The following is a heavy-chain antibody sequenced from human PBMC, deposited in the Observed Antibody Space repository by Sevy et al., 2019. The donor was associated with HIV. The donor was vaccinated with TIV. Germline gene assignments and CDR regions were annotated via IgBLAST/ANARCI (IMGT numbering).Heavy chain of an antibody. Sequence: GESLKISCKGSGYSFTSYWIGWVRQMPGKGLEWMGIIYPGDSDTRYSPSFQGQVTISADKSISTAYLQWGSLKASDTAMYYCARTSDSGSGRERNWFDPWGQGTLVTVSS. CDR3: ARTSDSGSGRERNWFDP. CDR1: GYSFTSYW. CDR2: IYPGDSDT. D-gene: IGHD3-10*01. J-gene: IGHJ5*02. V-gene: IGHV5-51*01.